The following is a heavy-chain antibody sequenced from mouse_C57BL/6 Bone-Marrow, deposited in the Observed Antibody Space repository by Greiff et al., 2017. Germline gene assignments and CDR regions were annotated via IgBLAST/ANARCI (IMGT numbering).Heavy chain of an antibody. CDR1: GYAFTNYL. CDR3: AREGDY. Sequence: QVQLKESGAELVRPGTSVKVSCKASGYAFTNYLIEWVKQRPGQGLEWIGVINPGSGGTNYNEKFKGKATLTADKSSSTAYMQLSSLTSEDSAVYFCAREGDYWGQGTTLTVSS. V-gene: IGHV1-54*01. J-gene: IGHJ2*01. CDR2: INPGSGGT.